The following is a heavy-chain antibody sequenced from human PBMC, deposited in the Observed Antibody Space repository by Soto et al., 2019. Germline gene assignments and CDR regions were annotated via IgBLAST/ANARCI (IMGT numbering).Heavy chain of an antibody. V-gene: IGHV1-69*13. J-gene: IGHJ5*02. CDR2: IIPIFGTA. CDR3: ARTNSPLLRFLEGPPPNWFDP. CDR1: GYTLTELS. D-gene: IGHD3-3*01. Sequence: SVKVSCKGSGYTLTELSMHWVRQAPGQGLEWMGGIIPIFGTANYAQKFQGRVTITADESTSTAYMELSSLRSEDTAVYYCARTNSPLLRFLEGPPPNWFDPWGQGTLVTVSS.